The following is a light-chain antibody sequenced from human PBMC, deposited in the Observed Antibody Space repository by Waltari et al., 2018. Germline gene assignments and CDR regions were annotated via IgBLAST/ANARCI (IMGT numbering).Light chain of an antibody. CDR2: EVT. J-gene: IGLJ1*01. CDR3: SSYTSRSISWV. CDR1: SSYVGGYNY. V-gene: IGLV2-14*01. Sequence: QSALSQPASVSGSPGQSITISCTGTSSYVGGYNYVTWYQQHPGKAPKLMIYEVTNRPSGISSRFSGSKSGNTASLTISGLQAEDEADYYCSSYTSRSISWVFGTGTKVTVL.